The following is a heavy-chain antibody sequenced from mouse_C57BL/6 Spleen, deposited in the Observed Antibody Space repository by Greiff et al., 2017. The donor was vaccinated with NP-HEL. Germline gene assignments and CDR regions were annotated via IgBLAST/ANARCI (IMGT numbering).Heavy chain of an antibody. CDR3: ARGNSWYFDV. CDR1: GFNIKDYY. V-gene: IGHV14-2*01. CDR2: IDPEDGEN. Sequence: EVQLQQSGAELVKPGASVKLSCTASGFNIKDYYMHWVKQRTEQGLEWIGRIDPEDGENKYAPKFQGKATITADTSSNTAYLQLSSLTSEDTAVYYCARGNSWYFDVWGTGTTVTVSS. J-gene: IGHJ1*03. D-gene: IGHD4-1*02.